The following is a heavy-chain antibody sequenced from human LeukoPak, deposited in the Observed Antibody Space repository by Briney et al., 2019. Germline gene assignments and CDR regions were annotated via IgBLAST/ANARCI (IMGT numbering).Heavy chain of an antibody. V-gene: IGHV1-69*05. CDR2: IIPIFGTA. D-gene: IGHD1-1*01. CDR3: ARDRRSTTYNWFDP. CDR1: GGTFSSYA. J-gene: IGHJ5*02. Sequence: ASVKVSCKASGGTFSSYAISWVRQAPGQGLEWMGRIIPIFGTANYAQKFQGRVTITTDESTSTAYMELSSLRSEDTAVYYCARDRRSTTYNWFDPWGQGTLVTVSS.